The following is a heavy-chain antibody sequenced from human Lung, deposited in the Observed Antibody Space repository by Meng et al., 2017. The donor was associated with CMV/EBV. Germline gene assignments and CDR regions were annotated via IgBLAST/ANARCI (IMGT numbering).Heavy chain of an antibody. D-gene: IGHD3-16*01. J-gene: IGHJ2*01. CDR1: GYSFTDYP. V-gene: IGHV1-2*02. CDR3: AREGLVGDLRYFDL. Sequence: QVQLLHSGAEGKNPGASVKASVKVSGYSFTDYPIHWVRQAPGQGLEWMGWMNPKSGGANYAQKFQGRVTMTRDTSISTAYMELSRLRSDDTAVYYCAREGLVGDLRYFDLWGRGTLVTVSS. CDR2: MNPKSGGA.